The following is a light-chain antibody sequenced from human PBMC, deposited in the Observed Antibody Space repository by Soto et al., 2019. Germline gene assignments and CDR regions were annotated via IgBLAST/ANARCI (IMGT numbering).Light chain of an antibody. J-gene: IGLJ1*01. CDR1: SSDIGAYNY. V-gene: IGLV2-14*01. CDR3: CSLTTPITHV. CDR2: EVS. Sequence: QSALTQPASLSGSPGQSITISCTGTSSDIGAYNYVSWYQQHPGKAPKLMLSEVSNRPSGVSNRFSGSKSGNTAYLTISGLQVEDEADYFCCSLTTPITHVFGTGTKVTVL.